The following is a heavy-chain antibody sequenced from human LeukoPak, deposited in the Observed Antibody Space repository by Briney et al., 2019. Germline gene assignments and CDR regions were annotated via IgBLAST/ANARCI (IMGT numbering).Heavy chain of an antibody. Sequence: ETLSLTCTVSGGSISSYYWSWVRQAPGKGLEWVANIKQDGSEKYYVDSVKGRFTISRDNAKNSLYLQMNSLRAEDTAVYYCEMATPYFDYWGQGTLVTVSS. J-gene: IGHJ4*02. CDR3: EMATPYFDY. D-gene: IGHD5-24*01. CDR1: GGSISSYY. V-gene: IGHV3-7*01. CDR2: IKQDGSEK.